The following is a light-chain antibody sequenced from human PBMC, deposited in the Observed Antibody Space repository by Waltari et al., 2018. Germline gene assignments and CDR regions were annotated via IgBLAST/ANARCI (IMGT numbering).Light chain of an antibody. CDR1: QGVSSY. CDR2: DAS. CDR3: QQRSNGGS. V-gene: IGKV3-11*01. Sequence: EIVLTQSPATLSLSPGERATLSCRASQGVSSYLAWYQQKPGQAPRLLIYDASNRATGIPARFSGSESGTDFTLTISSLEPEDFAVYYCQQRSNGGSFGQGTKLEIK. J-gene: IGKJ2*04.